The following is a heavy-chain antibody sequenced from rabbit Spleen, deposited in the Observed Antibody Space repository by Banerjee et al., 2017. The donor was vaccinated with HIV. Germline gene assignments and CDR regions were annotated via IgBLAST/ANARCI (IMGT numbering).Heavy chain of an antibody. CDR3: ARGYYSDF. CDR2: ISTSSGST. Sequence: QEQLVESGGGLVKPGASLTLTCTASGFSFSRSYDMCWVRQAPGKGLEWIACISTSSGSTYYASWAKGRFTISKASSTTVTLQMTSLTAADTATYFCARGYYSDFWGPGTLVTVS. CDR1: GFSFSRSYD. V-gene: IGHV1S45*01. D-gene: IGHD1-1*01. J-gene: IGHJ6*01.